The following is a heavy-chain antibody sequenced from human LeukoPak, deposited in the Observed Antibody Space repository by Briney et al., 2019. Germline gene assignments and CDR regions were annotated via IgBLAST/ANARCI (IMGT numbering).Heavy chain of an antibody. J-gene: IGHJ5*02. CDR1: GYNFTNYW. V-gene: IGHV5-51*01. CDR2: IYPGDSDT. CDR3: ARRNGVRGSNWFDP. D-gene: IGHD3-10*01. Sequence: GESLKISCKISGYNFTNYWIGWVRQMPGKGLEWMGIIYPGDSDTRYSPSFRGQVTISADKSISTAYLQWSSLKASDTAMYYCARRNGVRGSNWFDPWGQGTLVTVSS.